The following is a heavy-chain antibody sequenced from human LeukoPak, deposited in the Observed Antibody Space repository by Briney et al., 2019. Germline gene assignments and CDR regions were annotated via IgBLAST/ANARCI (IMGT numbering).Heavy chain of an antibody. CDR2: IKQDGSEK. CDR3: ARGHTILAY. D-gene: IGHD3-3*01. Sequence: PGGSPRLSCVASGLIFSNYWMSWFRQAPGKGLEWVANIKQDGSEKYYVDSVKGRFTISRDNAKNSLYLQMNSLRAEDTAVYYCARGHTILAYWGQGTLVTVSS. CDR1: GLIFSNYW. J-gene: IGHJ4*02. V-gene: IGHV3-7*01.